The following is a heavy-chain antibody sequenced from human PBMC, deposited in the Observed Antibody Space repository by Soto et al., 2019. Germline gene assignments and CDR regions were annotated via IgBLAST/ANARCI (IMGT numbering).Heavy chain of an antibody. V-gene: IGHV3-23*01. CDR2: ISGSGDST. J-gene: IGHJ1*01. Sequence: EVQLLESGGGLVQPGGSLRLSCAASGFTFSSYAMSWFRQAPGKGLEWVSGISGSGDSTYYADSVKGRFTISRDNSKKTVYLQMNSLRAEDTAVYYCAKGVPGIAVAGTGYFQHWGQGTLVTVSS. D-gene: IGHD6-19*01. CDR1: GFTFSSYA. CDR3: AKGVPGIAVAGTGYFQH.